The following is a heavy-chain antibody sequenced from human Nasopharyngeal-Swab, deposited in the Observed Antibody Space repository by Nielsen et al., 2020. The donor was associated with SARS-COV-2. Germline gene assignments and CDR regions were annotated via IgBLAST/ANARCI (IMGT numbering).Heavy chain of an antibody. V-gene: IGHV1-18*01. Sequence: ASVKVSCKASGYTFTSYGISWVRQAPGQGLEWMGWISAYNGNTNYAQKLQGRVTMTTDTSTSTAYIELRSLRSDDTAVYYCARVANYYGSGSYLNWFDPWGQGTLVTVSS. CDR2: ISAYNGNT. CDR1: GYTFTSYG. J-gene: IGHJ5*02. D-gene: IGHD3-10*01. CDR3: ARVANYYGSGSYLNWFDP.